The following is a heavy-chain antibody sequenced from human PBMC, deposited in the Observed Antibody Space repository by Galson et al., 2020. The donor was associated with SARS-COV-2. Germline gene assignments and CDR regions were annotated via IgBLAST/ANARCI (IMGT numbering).Heavy chain of an antibody. D-gene: IGHD2-15*01. Sequence: KIGESLKISCAASGFTFSGHSMNWVRQAPGRGLEWVSSISSSGSYIYYGDSVRGRFSISRDSAKNSLSLQMNSLRAEDTAVYYCARGYCTGGSCYSPMDVWGPGTTVTVSS. CDR1: GFTFSGHS. V-gene: IGHV3-21*06. J-gene: IGHJ6*02. CDR2: ISSSGSYI. CDR3: ARGYCTGGSCYSPMDV.